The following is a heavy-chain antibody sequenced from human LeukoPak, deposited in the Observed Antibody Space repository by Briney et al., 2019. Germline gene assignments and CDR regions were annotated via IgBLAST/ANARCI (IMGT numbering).Heavy chain of an antibody. CDR1: GFTFSSYA. Sequence: PGGSLRLSCAASGFTFSSYAMHWVRHAPCKGLELVGRSKSKTDGGTTDYAAPVKGRFTISRDDSKNALYLQMNSLKTEDTAVYYCPTDLGVTAIGYYWGQGPLVTVSS. D-gene: IGHD2-21*02. V-gene: IGHV3-15*01. J-gene: IGHJ4*02. CDR2: SKSKTDGGTT. CDR3: PTDLGVTAIGYY.